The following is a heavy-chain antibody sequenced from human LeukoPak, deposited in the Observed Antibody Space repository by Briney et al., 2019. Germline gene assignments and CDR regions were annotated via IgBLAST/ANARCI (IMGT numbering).Heavy chain of an antibody. Sequence: GGSLRLSCAASGFTFSSYAMHWVRQAPGKGLEWVAVISYDGSNKYYADSVKGRFTISRDNSKNTLYLQMNGLRAEDTAVYYCASMVTSYFDYWGQGTLVTVSS. J-gene: IGHJ4*02. V-gene: IGHV3-30*04. CDR3: ASMVTSYFDY. CDR2: ISYDGSNK. CDR1: GFTFSSYA. D-gene: IGHD5-18*01.